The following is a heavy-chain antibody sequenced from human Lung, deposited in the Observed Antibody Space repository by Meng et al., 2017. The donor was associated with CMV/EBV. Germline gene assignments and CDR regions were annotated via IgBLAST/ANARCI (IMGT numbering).Heavy chain of an antibody. CDR1: GGSLNSGNYY. J-gene: IGHJ4*02. CDR2: IFYSGSP. V-gene: IGHV4-30-4*08. CDR3: ARGPSRPHFDY. D-gene: IGHD2-2*01. Sequence: TLSLTXTVSGGSLNSGNYYWNWIRQPPGKGLEWIGYIFYSGSPYYNPSLESRVTISVDTSKNQFSVRLTSVTAADTAIYYCARGPSRPHFDYWGQGTLVTVSS.